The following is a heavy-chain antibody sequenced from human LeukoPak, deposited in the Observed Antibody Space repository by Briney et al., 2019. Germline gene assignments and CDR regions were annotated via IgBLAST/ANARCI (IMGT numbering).Heavy chain of an antibody. CDR3: ARYYYGSGSYQPLFDS. V-gene: IGHV4-59*01. J-gene: IGHJ4*02. CDR1: GGSISSYY. D-gene: IGHD3-10*01. Sequence: SETLSLTCTVSGGSISSYYWSWIRQPPGKGLEWIGYIYYSGSTNYNPSLKSRVTISVDTSKNQFSLKLSSVTAADTAVYYCARYYYGSGSYQPLFDSGGQGPLAPVS. CDR2: IYYSGST.